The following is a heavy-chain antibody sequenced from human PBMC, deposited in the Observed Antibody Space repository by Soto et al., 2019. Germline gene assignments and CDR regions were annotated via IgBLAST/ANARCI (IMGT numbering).Heavy chain of an antibody. V-gene: IGHV4-31*03. Sequence: SETLSLTCTVSGGSISSGGYYWSWIRQHPGKGLEWIGYMYYSGSTYYNPSLKSRITISVDTSKKKFSLKLSSVTAADTAVYYCARGRRTAVTIDYWGQGTLVTVSS. D-gene: IGHD4-17*01. CDR2: MYYSGST. CDR3: ARGRRTAVTIDY. J-gene: IGHJ4*02. CDR1: GGSISSGGYY.